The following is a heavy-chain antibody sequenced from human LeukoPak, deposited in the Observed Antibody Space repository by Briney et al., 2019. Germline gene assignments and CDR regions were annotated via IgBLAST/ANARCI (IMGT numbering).Heavy chain of an antibody. D-gene: IGHD3-3*02. CDR1: GFIFSSFE. CDR2: ISDSGSII. Sequence: GGCLRLSCAASGFIFSSFEMNSVRQAPGKGLEWVSYISDSGSIIYYADSVKGRFTISRDNAKNSLYLQMNSLRVEDTAVYYCARYIFAVVHSGYFDHWGQRTLVTVSS. J-gene: IGHJ4*02. CDR3: ARYIFAVVHSGYFDH. V-gene: IGHV3-48*03.